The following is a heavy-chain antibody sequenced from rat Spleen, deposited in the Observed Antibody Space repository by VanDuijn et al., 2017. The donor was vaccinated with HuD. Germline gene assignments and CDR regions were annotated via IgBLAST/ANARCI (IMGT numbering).Heavy chain of an antibody. CDR3: TRRFDFDY. V-gene: IGHV5-25*01. CDR1: GFTFSNYY. CDR2: ISTGGGNT. Sequence: EVQLVESGGGLVQPGRSMKLSCAASGFTFSNYYMAWVRQAPTKGLEWVASISTGGGNTYYGDSVKGRFTISRDNAKSTLYLQMNSLRSEDTATYYCTRRFDFDYWGQGVMVTVSS. J-gene: IGHJ2*01. D-gene: IGHD4-3*01.